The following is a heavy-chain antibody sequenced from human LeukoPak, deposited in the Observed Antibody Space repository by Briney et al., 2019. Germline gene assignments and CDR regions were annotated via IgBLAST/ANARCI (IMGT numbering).Heavy chain of an antibody. Sequence: GGSLRLSCAASGFTVSSNYMSWVRQAPGKGLEWVSVIYTGGNTHYADSVKGRFTISRDSYKNTLYLQMNSLRAEDTAVYYCARAQDGYSDWGQGTQVTVSS. D-gene: IGHD3-22*01. CDR2: IYTGGNT. CDR3: ARAQDGYSD. V-gene: IGHV3-53*01. J-gene: IGHJ4*02. CDR1: GFTVSSNY.